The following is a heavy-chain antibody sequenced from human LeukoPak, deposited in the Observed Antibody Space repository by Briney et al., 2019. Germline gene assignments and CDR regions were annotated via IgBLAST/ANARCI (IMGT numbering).Heavy chain of an antibody. CDR1: GFTFSSYA. CDR3: AKQGPKASWIAARAFDY. Sequence: PGGSLRLSRAASGFTFSSYAMSWVRQAPGKGLEWVSAISGSGGSTYYADSVKGRFTISRDNSKNTLYLQMNSLRAEDTAVYYCAKQGPKASWIAARAFDYWGQGTLVTVSS. CDR2: ISGSGGST. V-gene: IGHV3-23*01. D-gene: IGHD6-6*01. J-gene: IGHJ4*02.